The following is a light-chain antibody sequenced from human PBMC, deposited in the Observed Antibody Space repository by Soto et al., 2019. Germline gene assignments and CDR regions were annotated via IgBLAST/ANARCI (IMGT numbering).Light chain of an antibody. CDR1: QSVRSD. Sequence: ETVMTQSPATLSVSPGERATLSCRASQSVRSDVAWYQQKLGQAPRLLIYDASTRATGIPVRFSGSESGTEFTLTISSLQPEDSAVYYCQQYDNWPLTFGGGTKVEIK. J-gene: IGKJ4*01. V-gene: IGKV3D-15*01. CDR2: DAS. CDR3: QQYDNWPLT.